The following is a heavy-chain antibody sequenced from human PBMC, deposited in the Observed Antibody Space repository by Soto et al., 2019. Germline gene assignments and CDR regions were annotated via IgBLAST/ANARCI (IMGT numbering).Heavy chain of an antibody. J-gene: IGHJ3*02. D-gene: IGHD2-15*01. Sequence: ASVKVSCKVSGYTLTELSMHWVRQAPGKGLEWMGGFDPEDGETIYAQKFQGRVTMTEDTSTDTAYMELSSLRSEDTAVYYCATSVVVAAASAFDIWGQGTMVTVSS. V-gene: IGHV1-24*01. CDR1: GYTLTELS. CDR3: ATSVVVAAASAFDI. CDR2: FDPEDGET.